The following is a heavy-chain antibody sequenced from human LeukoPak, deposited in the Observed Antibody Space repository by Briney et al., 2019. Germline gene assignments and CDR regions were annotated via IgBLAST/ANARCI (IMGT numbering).Heavy chain of an antibody. D-gene: IGHD6-19*01. Sequence: ASVKVSCKASGYTFTSYDINWVRQATGQGLEWMGWMNPNSGNTGYAQKFQGRVTITRNTSISTAYMELSSLRSEDTAVYYCARNIAVAGISADYWGQGTLVTVSS. CDR1: GYTFTSYD. CDR2: MNPNSGNT. V-gene: IGHV1-8*03. CDR3: ARNIAVAGISADY. J-gene: IGHJ4*02.